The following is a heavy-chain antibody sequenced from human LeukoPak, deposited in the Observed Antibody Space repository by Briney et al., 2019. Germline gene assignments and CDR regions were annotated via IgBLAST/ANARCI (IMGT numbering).Heavy chain of an antibody. CDR1: GGSFSGYY. Sequence: PSETLSLTCAVYGGSFSGYYWSWIRQPPGKGLEWIGEINHSGSTSYNPSLKGRVTISVDTSKNQFSLKLSSVTAADTAVYYCARGIHYYDSSGYPSKYSDSVDYWGQGTLVTVSS. D-gene: IGHD3-22*01. J-gene: IGHJ4*02. V-gene: IGHV4-34*01. CDR3: ARGIHYYDSSGYPSKYSDSVDY. CDR2: INHSGST.